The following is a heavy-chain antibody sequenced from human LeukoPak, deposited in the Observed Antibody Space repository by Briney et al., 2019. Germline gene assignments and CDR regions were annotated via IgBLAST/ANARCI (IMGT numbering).Heavy chain of an antibody. CDR2: ISWNSGSI. CDR3: AKDCADIVATVLDY. Sequence: PGGSLRLSCAASGFTFSNYAMNWVRQAPGKGLEWVSGISWNSGSIGYADSVKGRFTISRDNAKNSLYLQMNSLRAEDTALYYCAKDCADIVATVLDYWGQGTLVTVSS. CDR1: GFTFSNYA. V-gene: IGHV3-9*01. J-gene: IGHJ4*02. D-gene: IGHD5-12*01.